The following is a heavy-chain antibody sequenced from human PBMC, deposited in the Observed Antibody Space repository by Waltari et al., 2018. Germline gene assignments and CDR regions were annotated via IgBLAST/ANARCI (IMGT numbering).Heavy chain of an antibody. CDR1: GFTFRSHW. CDR3: ASYGDYVDYFDY. D-gene: IGHD4-17*01. Sequence: EVQLVESGGGLVQPGGSLRLPCAASGFTFRSHWMDWVRQAPGKGLEWVANIKQDGSEKYYVDSVKGRFTISRDKAKNSLYLQMNSLRAEDTAVYYCASYGDYVDYFDYWGQGTLVTVSS. V-gene: IGHV3-7*01. J-gene: IGHJ4*02. CDR2: IKQDGSEK.